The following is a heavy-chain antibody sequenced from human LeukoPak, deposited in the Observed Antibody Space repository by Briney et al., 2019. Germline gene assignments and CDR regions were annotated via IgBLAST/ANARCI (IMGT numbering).Heavy chain of an antibody. CDR2: ISGGSDVI. CDR1: GFTFGIYA. Sequence: GGSLRLSCAASGFTFGIYAMSWVRQAPGKGLEWVSSISGGSDVILYSDSVKGRFIISRDNSRNTLYLQMNSLGAEDTAVYHCAKRSTPGTYYFDYWGPGTLVTVSS. D-gene: IGHD1-26*01. CDR3: AKRSTPGTYYFDY. V-gene: IGHV3-23*01. J-gene: IGHJ4*02.